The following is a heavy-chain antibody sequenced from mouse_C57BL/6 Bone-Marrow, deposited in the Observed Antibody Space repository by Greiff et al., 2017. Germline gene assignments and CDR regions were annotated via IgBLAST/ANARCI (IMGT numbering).Heavy chain of an antibody. J-gene: IGHJ2*01. V-gene: IGHV1-76*01. CDR2: IYPGSGNT. CDR3: ARGSGHDY. D-gene: IGHD3-2*02. CDR1: GYTFTDYY. Sequence: VKLVESGAELVRPGASVKLSCKASGYTFTDYYINWVKQRPGQGLEWIARIYPGSGNTYYNEKFKGKATLTAEKSSSTAYMQLSSLTSEDSAVYFCARGSGHDYWGQGTTLTVAS.